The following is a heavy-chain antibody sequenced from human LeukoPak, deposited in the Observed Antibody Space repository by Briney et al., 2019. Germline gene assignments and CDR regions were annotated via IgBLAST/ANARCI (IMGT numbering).Heavy chain of an antibody. CDR1: GFTVSSNH. Sequence: GGSLRLSCAASGFTVSSNHTSWVRQAPGKGLEWVSVIYSGGSTYYADSVKGRFTISRDNSKDTLYLQMNSLRAADTAVYYCARSPDYGDYYYYMDVWGRGTTVTVSS. D-gene: IGHD4-17*01. J-gene: IGHJ6*03. CDR2: IYSGGST. V-gene: IGHV3-66*02. CDR3: ARSPDYGDYYYYMDV.